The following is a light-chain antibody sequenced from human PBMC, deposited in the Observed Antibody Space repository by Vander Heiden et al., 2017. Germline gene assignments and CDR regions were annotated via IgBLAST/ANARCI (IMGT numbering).Light chain of an antibody. CDR3: SSYAGSNNLV. Sequence: QSALPQPPSASGSPGHSVTISCTGTSSDVGAYNYVSWYQQHPGKAPKLMIYEVSTRPSGVPDRFSGSKSGNTASLTVSGLQAEDEADYYCSSYAGSNNLVFGGGTKLTVL. CDR1: SSDVGAYNY. V-gene: IGLV2-8*01. CDR2: EVS. J-gene: IGLJ2*01.